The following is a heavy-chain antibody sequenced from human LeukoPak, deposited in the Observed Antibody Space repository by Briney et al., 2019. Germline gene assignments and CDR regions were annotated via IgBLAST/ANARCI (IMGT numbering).Heavy chain of an antibody. CDR1: GFTFSSYG. CDR3: ARDKTERYYDYVWGSYRLNWFDP. CDR2: IWYDGSNK. D-gene: IGHD3-16*02. V-gene: IGHV3-33*01. J-gene: IGHJ5*02. Sequence: GGSLRLSCAASGFTFSSYGMHWVRQAPGKGLEWVAVIWYDGSNKYYADSVKGRFTISRDNAKNSLYLQMNSLRAEDTAVYYCARDKTERYYDYVWGSYRLNWFDPWGQGTLVTVSS.